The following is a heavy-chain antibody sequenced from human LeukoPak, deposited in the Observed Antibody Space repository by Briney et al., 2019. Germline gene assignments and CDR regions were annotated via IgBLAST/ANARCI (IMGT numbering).Heavy chain of an antibody. CDR2: INGGGGST. D-gene: IGHD5-18*01. V-gene: IGHV3-23*01. J-gene: IGHJ4*02. CDR1: GFTFSSYA. CDR3: AKDRRDTAMVNYFDY. Sequence: GGSLRLSCAASGFTFSSYAMTWVRQAPGKGLEWVSTINGGGGSTYYADSVKGRFTISRDNSKNMLYLQMNSLRAEDTAAYYWAKDRRDTAMVNYFDYWGQGTLVTVSS.